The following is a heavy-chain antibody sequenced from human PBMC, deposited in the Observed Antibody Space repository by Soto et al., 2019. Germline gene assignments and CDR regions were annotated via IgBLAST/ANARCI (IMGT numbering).Heavy chain of an antibody. Sequence: SVKVSCKASGGTFSSYTISWVRQAPGQGLEWMGRIIPILGIANYAQKFQGRVTITADKSTSTAYMELSSLRSEDTAVYYCARDCSSTSCYLARFAYWGQGTLVTVSS. CDR3: ARDCSSTSCYLARFAY. J-gene: IGHJ4*02. CDR2: IIPILGIA. D-gene: IGHD2-2*01. CDR1: GGTFSSYT. V-gene: IGHV1-69*04.